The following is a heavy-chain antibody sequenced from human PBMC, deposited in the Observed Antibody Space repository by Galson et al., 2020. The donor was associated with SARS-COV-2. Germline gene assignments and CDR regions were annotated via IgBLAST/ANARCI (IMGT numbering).Heavy chain of an antibody. Sequence: GSLRLSCAASGFTVSSNYLSWVRQAPGKGLEWVSVTYPGGDTYYADSVKGRFTFSRDNSRNTLYLQMNSLRVEDTAVYHCARSVNLYGGDPFDYWGQGTLVTVSS. J-gene: IGHJ4*02. CDR3: ARSVNLYGGDPFDY. CDR2: TYPGGDT. V-gene: IGHV3-53*01. D-gene: IGHD2-21*02. CDR1: GFTVSSNY.